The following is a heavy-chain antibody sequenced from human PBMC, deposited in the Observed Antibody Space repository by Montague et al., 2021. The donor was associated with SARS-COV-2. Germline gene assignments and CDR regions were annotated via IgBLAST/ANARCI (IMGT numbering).Heavy chain of an antibody. J-gene: IGHJ4*02. CDR1: GGSISSSSYY. D-gene: IGHD5-12*01. V-gene: IGHV4-39*01. CDR2: IYYSGST. Sequence: SESLSLTCTVSGGSISSSSYYWGWIRQPPGKGLEWIGSIYYSGSTYYNPSLKSRVTISVDTSKNQFSLKLSSVTAADTAVYYCARHERQGLRLYPYCFDYWGQGTLVTVSS. CDR3: ARHERQGLRLYPYCFDY.